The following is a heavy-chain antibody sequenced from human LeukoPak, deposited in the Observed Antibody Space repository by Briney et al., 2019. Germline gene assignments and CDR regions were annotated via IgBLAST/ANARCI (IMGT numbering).Heavy chain of an antibody. J-gene: IGHJ4*02. D-gene: IGHD3-10*01. V-gene: IGHV3-23*01. CDR3: ARASLLLRGPLLIYHFDF. CDR1: GFAASGFTFSTFG. Sequence: PGGSLRLSCAASGFAASGFTFSTFGMHWVRQAPGKGLEWVSSISGGDPTTYYADSVKGRFTISRDNSKNTLYLQMNSLRAEDTAIYYCARASLLLRGPLLIYHFDFWGQGTLVTVSS. CDR2: ISGGDPTT.